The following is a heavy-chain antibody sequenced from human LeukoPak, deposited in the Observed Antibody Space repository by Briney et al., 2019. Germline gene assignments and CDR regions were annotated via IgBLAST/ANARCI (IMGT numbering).Heavy chain of an antibody. CDR3: ATEADDGTYGGWFDP. CDR1: GFTFSIYW. CDR2: IKKDGSEK. J-gene: IGHJ5*02. D-gene: IGHD4-17*01. V-gene: IGHV3-7*03. Sequence: PGGSLRLSCAASGFTFSIYWMSRFRQAPGKGLEWVAHIKKDGSEKNYVDSVKGRFTISRDNTKNSLFLQMNRLRGDDTAMYYCATEADDGTYGGWFDPWGQGTQVTVSS.